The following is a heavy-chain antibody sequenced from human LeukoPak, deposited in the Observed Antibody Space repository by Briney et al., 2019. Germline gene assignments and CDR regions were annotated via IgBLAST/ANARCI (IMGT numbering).Heavy chain of an antibody. CDR3: ARDVDPGNHYYYYSMDV. D-gene: IGHD2-21*01. J-gene: IGHJ6*02. CDR2: IWYDGSNK. CDR1: GFTFSSYG. V-gene: IGHV3-33*01. Sequence: GGSLRLSCAASGFTFSSYGMHWVRQAPGKGLEWVAVIWYDGSNKYYADSVKGRFTISRDNSKNTLYLQMNSLRAEDTAVYYCARDVDPGNHYYYYSMDVWGQGTTVTVSS.